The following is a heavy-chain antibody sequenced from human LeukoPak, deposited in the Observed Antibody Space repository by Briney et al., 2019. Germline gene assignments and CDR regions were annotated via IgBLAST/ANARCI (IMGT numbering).Heavy chain of an antibody. CDR1: GYTFTSYG. CDR3: ARGYYDFWSGYYTMGYYYYYTDV. CDR2: ISAYNGNT. Sequence: GASVKVSCKASGYTFTSYGISWVRQAPGQGLEWMGWISAYNGNTNYAQKLQGRVTMTTDTSTSTAYMELRSLRSDDTAVYYCARGYYDFWSGYYTMGYYYYYTDVWGKGTTVTVSS. V-gene: IGHV1-18*01. J-gene: IGHJ6*03. D-gene: IGHD3-3*01.